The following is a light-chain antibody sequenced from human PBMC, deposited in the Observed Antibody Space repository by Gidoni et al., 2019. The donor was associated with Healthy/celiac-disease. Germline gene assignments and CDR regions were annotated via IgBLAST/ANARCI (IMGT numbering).Light chain of an antibody. CDR1: QGISSY. CDR2: AAS. CDR3: QQLNSYST. V-gene: IGKV1-9*01. J-gene: IGKJ1*01. Sequence: DIQLTQSPSFLSASVGDRVTITCRAGQGISSYLAWYQQKPGKAPKLLIYAASTLQSEVPSRFSGSGSGTEFTLTISSLQPEDFATYYCQQLNSYSTFGQGTKVEIK.